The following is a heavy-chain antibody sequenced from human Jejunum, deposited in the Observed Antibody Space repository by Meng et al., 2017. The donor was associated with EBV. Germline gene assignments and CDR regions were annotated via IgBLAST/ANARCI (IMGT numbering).Heavy chain of an antibody. CDR2: IQSDESST. J-gene: IGHJ4*02. CDR1: GFTFSSNW. D-gene: IGHD2/OR15-2a*01. Sequence: EVQLVESXXGLVQPGGSLRVSCAASGFTFSSNWMHWVRQAPGKGLVWVSRIQSDESSTSYADSVKGRFTISRDNAKNTLYLQMNSLRAEDTAVYYCARDYFFSIGYWGQGTLVTVST. V-gene: IGHV3-74*01. CDR3: ARDYFFSIGY.